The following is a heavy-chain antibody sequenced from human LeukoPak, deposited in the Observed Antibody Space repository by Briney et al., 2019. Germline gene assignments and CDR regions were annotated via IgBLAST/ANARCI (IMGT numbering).Heavy chain of an antibody. CDR2: IYYSGST. CDR1: GGSFSGYY. Sequence: SETLSLTCAVYGGSFSGYYWSWIRQPPGKGLEWIGYIYYSGSTNYNPSLKSRVTISVDTSKNQFSLKLSSVTAADTAVYYCAREETYSRSYNVWFDPWGQGTLVTVSS. J-gene: IGHJ5*02. CDR3: AREETYSRSYNVWFDP. D-gene: IGHD1-26*01. V-gene: IGHV4-59*01.